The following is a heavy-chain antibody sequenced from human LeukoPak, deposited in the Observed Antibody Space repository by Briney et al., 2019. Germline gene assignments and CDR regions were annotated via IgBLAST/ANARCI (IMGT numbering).Heavy chain of an antibody. CDR3: ARGQQWLIVNWFDP. CDR1: GYTFTSYG. CDR2: MNAYNGNT. V-gene: IGHV1-18*01. D-gene: IGHD6-19*01. J-gene: IGHJ5*02. Sequence: ASVKVSCKASGYTFTSYGINWVRQAPGQGLEWMGWMNAYNGNTNYAQKLQGRVTMTTDTSTSTAYMELRSLGSDDTAVYYCARGQQWLIVNWFDPWGQGTLVTVSS.